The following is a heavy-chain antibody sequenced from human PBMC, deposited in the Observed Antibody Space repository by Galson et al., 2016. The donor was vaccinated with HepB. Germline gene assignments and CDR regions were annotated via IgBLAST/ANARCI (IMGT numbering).Heavy chain of an antibody. CDR3: ARGIAIIGAGVDY. J-gene: IGHJ4*02. Sequence: SLRLSCAASGFTFSDHWMDWVRQVPGKGLMWLSHIKTDGTVSTYADSVKGRFTISRDNAKNIVYLQMNNLRVDDTALYYCARGIAIIGAGVDYWGRGTLVTVSS. CDR1: GFTFSDHW. CDR2: IKTDGTVS. V-gene: IGHV3-74*01. D-gene: IGHD3-3*01.